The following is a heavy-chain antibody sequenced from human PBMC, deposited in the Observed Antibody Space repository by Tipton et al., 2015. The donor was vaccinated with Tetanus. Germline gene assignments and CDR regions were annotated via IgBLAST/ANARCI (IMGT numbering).Heavy chain of an antibody. V-gene: IGHV4-4*07. J-gene: IGHJ4*02. Sequence: TLSLTCSVSGDSGSRHYWGWIRQPPGKRLEWIGFVSSSGNSNYSPSLTGRVSMSLDTSKQQFSLSLTSATAADTAVYYCARGWSECSSWSCSPFDSWGQGTLVTVSS. D-gene: IGHD2-2*01. CDR2: VSSSGNS. CDR1: GDSGSRHY. CDR3: ARGWSECSSWSCSPFDS.